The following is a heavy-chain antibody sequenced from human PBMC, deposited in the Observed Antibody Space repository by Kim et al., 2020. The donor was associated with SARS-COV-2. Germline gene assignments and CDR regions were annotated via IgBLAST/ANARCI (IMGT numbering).Heavy chain of an antibody. V-gene: IGHV4-34*01. Sequence: PSLKSRVTISVDTSKNQFSLKLSSVTAADTAVYYCARSPLYSSGRRAFDIWGQGTMVTVSS. CDR3: ARSPLYSSGRRAFDI. D-gene: IGHD6-19*01. J-gene: IGHJ3*02.